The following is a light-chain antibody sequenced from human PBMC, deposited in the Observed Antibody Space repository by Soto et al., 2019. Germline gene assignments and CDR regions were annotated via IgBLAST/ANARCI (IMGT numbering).Light chain of an antibody. Sequence: DIQMTQSPSSLSASVGDRVTIICRASQNINSYLAWFQQKPGKAPKSLIYDATSLQSGVPSRFSGSGSGTYFSLTISSLQPEDAATYYCQQYERYNPSFGGGTKLEI. V-gene: IGKV1-16*01. CDR2: DAT. CDR3: QQYERYNPS. CDR1: QNINSY. J-gene: IGKJ4*01.